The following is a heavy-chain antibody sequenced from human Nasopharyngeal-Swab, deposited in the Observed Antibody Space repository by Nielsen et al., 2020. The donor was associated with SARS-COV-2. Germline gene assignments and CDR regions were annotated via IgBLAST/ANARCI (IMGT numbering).Heavy chain of an antibody. CDR2: INSDGSST. J-gene: IGHJ3*02. CDR1: GFAFSSYW. V-gene: IGHV3-74*01. D-gene: IGHD1-1*01. CDR3: ARSLILQRDAFDI. Sequence: GGSLRLSCAASGFAFSSYWMHWVRQAPGKGLVWVSRINSDGSSTSYADSVKGRFTISRDNAKNTLYLQMNSLRAEDTAVYYCARSLILQRDAFDIWGQGTMVTVSS.